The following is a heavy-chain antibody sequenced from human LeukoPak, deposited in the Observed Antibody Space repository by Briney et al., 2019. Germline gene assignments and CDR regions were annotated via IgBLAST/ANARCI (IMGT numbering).Heavy chain of an antibody. CDR3: ARAITMITITFDY. CDR2: INPNSGGT. CDR1: GYTFTGYY. J-gene: IGHJ4*02. V-gene: IGHV1-2*02. Sequence: ASVKVSCKASGYTFTGYYMHWVRQAPGQGLEWMGWINPNSGGTNYAQKFQGRVTMTRDTSISTAYMELSRLTSDDTAVYYCARAITMITITFDYWGQGTLVTVSS. D-gene: IGHD3-22*01.